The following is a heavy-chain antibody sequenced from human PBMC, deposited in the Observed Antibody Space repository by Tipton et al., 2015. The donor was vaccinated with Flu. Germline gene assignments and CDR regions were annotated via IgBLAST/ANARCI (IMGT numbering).Heavy chain of an antibody. CDR2: INWNGNSI. J-gene: IGHJ4*02. V-gene: IGHV3-20*04. CDR1: GFTFDEYG. D-gene: IGHD6-13*01. Sequence: LSLTCSASGFTFDEYGMSWVRQAPGKGLEWVAGINWNGNSIGYADSVKGRFTIARDNARNSLYLQMNGLTADVSALYYRAKEVFTSSLYGDPFDSWGKGTLVNVTS. CDR3: AKEVFTSSLYGDPFDS.